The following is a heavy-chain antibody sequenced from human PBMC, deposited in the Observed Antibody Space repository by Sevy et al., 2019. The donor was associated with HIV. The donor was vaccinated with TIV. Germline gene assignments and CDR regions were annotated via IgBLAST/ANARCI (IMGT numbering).Heavy chain of an antibody. J-gene: IGHJ3*01. D-gene: IGHD3-10*01. Sequence: GALRLSCAASGFNLRTYDMHWVRQAPGKGLEWVSAIGTAGDTSYPASVKGRFTISRENARNSLHLQMNNLGVGDTAMYFCARGGSDAFDFWGRGAMVTVSS. V-gene: IGHV3-13*01. CDR1: GFNLRTYD. CDR3: ARGGSDAFDF. CDR2: IGTAGDT.